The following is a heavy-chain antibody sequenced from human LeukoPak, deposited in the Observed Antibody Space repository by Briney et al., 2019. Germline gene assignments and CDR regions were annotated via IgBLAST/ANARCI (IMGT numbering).Heavy chain of an antibody. CDR1: GGSISTTTNS. J-gene: IGHJ4*02. Sequence: SETLSLTCNVSGGSISTTTNSWGWAWIRQRPTKGLEWIGSIYYGGSPYYTSSLKSRVTISVDTSKNQFSLKLSSVTAADTAVYYCARSLKQWLPAFDYWGQGTLVTVSS. CDR2: IYYGGSP. V-gene: IGHV4-39*07. D-gene: IGHD6-19*01. CDR3: ARSLKQWLPAFDY.